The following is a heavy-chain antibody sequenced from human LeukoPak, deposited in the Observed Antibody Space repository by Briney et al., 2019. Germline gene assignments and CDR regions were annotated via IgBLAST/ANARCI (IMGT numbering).Heavy chain of an antibody. D-gene: IGHD3-22*01. J-gene: IGHJ1*01. CDR3: AKVLDSSGHYYDFQH. V-gene: IGHV3-23*01. CDR1: GFSFSSYA. Sequence: GGSLRLSCAASGFSFSSYAMSWVRQAPGKGLEWVSLIATNADNTHYADSVKGRFTISRDNSRNTLFLQMNSLRAEDTAVYYCAKVLDSSGHYYDFQHWGQGTVVTASS. CDR2: IATNADNT.